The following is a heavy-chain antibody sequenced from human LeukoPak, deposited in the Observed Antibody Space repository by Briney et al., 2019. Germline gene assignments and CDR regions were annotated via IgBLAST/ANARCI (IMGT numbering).Heavy chain of an antibody. Sequence: ASVKFPCQASGYTFTSYGISWVRQAPGQGLEWMGWISAYNGNTNYAQKLQGRVTMTTDTSTSTAYMELRSLRSDDTAVYYCARDLSTTVVTVGDYWGQGTLVTVSS. CDR2: ISAYNGNT. D-gene: IGHD4-23*01. CDR1: GYTFTSYG. CDR3: ARDLSTTVVTVGDY. J-gene: IGHJ4*02. V-gene: IGHV1-18*01.